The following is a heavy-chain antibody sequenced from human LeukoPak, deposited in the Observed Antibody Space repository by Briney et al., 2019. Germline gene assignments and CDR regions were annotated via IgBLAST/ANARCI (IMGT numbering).Heavy chain of an antibody. CDR1: GYTFTSYD. CDR2: MNPNSGNT. V-gene: IGHV1-8*01. CDR3: ARFYYDSTPSAFDS. D-gene: IGHD3-22*01. J-gene: IGHJ3*02. Sequence: ASVKVSCKASGYTFTSYDINWVRQATGQGLEWMGWMNPNSGNTGYAQKFQGRVTMTRNTSTSTAYMELSSLRSEDTAVYYCARFYYDSTPSAFDSWGQGTMVTVSS.